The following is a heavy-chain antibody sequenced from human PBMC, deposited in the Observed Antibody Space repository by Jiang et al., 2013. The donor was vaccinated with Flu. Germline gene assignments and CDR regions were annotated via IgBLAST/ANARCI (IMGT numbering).Heavy chain of an antibody. V-gene: IGHV4-59*08. Sequence: LLKPSETLSLTCTVSGGSINNYYWSWIRQPSGKGLEWIGYIYYTGTTYYNSSLQSRVTILVDTSKNQLSLKLGSVTAADTAVYYCARHNRWLQFRSGLDVWGQGDHGHRLL. CDR1: GGSINNYY. CDR2: IYYTGTT. D-gene: IGHD5-24*01. CDR3: ARHNRWLQFRSGLDV. J-gene: IGHJ6*02.